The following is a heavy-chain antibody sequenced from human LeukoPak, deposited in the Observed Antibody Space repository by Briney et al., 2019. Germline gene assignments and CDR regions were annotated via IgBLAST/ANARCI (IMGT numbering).Heavy chain of an antibody. V-gene: IGHV3-53*01. J-gene: IGHJ4*02. D-gene: IGHD1-26*01. CDR1: GFTLRVNY. Sequence: GGSLRLSCAASGFTLRVNYMTWVRQAPGKGLEWVSVIYANGSTYYPDSVKGRFTISRDNSKSSLYLQMNSLRAEDTAVYYCAREKWELLAFDYWGQGTLVTVSS. CDR3: AREKWELLAFDY. CDR2: IYANGST.